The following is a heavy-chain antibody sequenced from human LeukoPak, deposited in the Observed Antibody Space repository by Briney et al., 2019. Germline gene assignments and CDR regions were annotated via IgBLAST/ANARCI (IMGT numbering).Heavy chain of an antibody. J-gene: IGHJ3*02. V-gene: IGHV1-69*01. Sequence: ASVKVSCTASGGTFSSYAISWVRQAPGQGLEWVGGIIPIFGTANYAQKFQGRVTITADESTSTAYMELSSLRSEDTAVYYCARDRYCSSTSCYYHDAFDIWGQGTMVTVSS. CDR1: GGTFSSYA. D-gene: IGHD2-2*01. CDR3: ARDRYCSSTSCYYHDAFDI. CDR2: IIPIFGTA.